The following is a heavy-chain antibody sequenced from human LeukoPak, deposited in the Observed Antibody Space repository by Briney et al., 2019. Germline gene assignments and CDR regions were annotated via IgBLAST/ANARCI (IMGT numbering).Heavy chain of an antibody. J-gene: IGHJ4*02. V-gene: IGHV4-31*03. CDR3: ARGSGLVTAESYYFDY. D-gene: IGHD2-15*01. CDR2: IYYTGRT. CDR1: RGSIIRSAYH. Sequence: PSETLSLTCSLSRGSIIRSAYHSSWFRQHPGKGLERIGYIYYTGRTDYSPSLKSRLTISIDTSKNQFSLKLSSLPAPHTAMSFCARGSGLVTAESYYFDYWGQGTLVTVSS.